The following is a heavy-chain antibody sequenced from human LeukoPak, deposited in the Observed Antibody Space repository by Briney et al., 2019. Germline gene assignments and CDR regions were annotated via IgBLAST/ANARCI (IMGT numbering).Heavy chain of an antibody. V-gene: IGHV4-59*01. Sequence: SETLSLTCTVPGGSISSYYWSWIRQPPGKGLEWIGYIYYSGSTNYNPSLKSRVTISVDTSKNQFSLKLSSVTAADTAVYYCARDRIAVAGTLGSYDAFDIWGQGTMVTVSS. D-gene: IGHD6-19*01. CDR2: IYYSGST. J-gene: IGHJ3*02. CDR3: ARDRIAVAGTLGSYDAFDI. CDR1: GGSISSYY.